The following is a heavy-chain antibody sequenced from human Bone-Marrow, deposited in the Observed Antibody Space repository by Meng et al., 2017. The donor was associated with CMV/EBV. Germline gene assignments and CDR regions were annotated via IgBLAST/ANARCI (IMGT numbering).Heavy chain of an antibody. CDR3: ARDFSYSSSWYVAFDI. CDR2: IYYSGST. V-gene: IGHV4-39*07. D-gene: IGHD6-13*01. J-gene: IGHJ3*02. Sequence: SETLSLTCTVSGGSISSSSYYWGWIRQPPGKGLEWIGSIYYSGSTYYNPSLKSRVTISVDTSKNQFSLKLSSVTAADTAVYYCARDFSYSSSWYVAFDIWGQGTMVTVSS. CDR1: GGSISSSSYY.